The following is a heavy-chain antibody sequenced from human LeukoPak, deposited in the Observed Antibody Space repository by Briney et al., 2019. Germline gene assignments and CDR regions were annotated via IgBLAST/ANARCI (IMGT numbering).Heavy chain of an antibody. V-gene: IGHV3-33*01. CDR3: ARDGPEGSGYYSTFLDY. J-gene: IGHJ4*02. D-gene: IGHD3-22*01. Sequence: PGGSLRLSCAASGFTFSSYGMHWVRQAPCKGLEWVAVIWYDGSNKYYADSVKGRFTISRDNSKNTLYLQMNSLRAEDTAVYYCARDGPEGSGYYSTFLDYWGQGTLVTVSS. CDR1: GFTFSSYG. CDR2: IWYDGSNK.